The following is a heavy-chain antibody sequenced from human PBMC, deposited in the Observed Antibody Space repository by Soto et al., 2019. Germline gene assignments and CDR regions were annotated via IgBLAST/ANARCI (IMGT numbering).Heavy chain of an antibody. J-gene: IGHJ6*03. CDR1: GFTFSSYG. Sequence: GGSLRLSCAASGFTFSSYGMHWVRQAPGKGLEWVAVIWYDGSNKYYADSVKGRFTISRDNSKNTLYLQMNSLRAEDTAVYYCARDTDIVATTTQFYYYYMDVWGKGTTVTVSS. CDR3: ARDTDIVATTTQFYYYYMDV. CDR2: IWYDGSNK. V-gene: IGHV3-33*01. D-gene: IGHD5-12*01.